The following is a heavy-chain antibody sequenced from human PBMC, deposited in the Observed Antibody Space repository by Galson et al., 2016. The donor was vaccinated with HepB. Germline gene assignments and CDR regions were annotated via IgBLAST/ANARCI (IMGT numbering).Heavy chain of an antibody. Sequence: SLRLSCAASGFTVSHNYMRWVRQAPGKGLEWVALIYSNGFTDYADSVRGRFTISRDNSKNTLFLRMSSLRADDTAVYYCARDGGVKSGGDYWGQGTLVTVSS. CDR3: ARDGGVKSGGDY. CDR2: IYSNGFT. J-gene: IGHJ4*02. V-gene: IGHV3-53*01. CDR1: GFTVSHNY. D-gene: IGHD2-8*02.